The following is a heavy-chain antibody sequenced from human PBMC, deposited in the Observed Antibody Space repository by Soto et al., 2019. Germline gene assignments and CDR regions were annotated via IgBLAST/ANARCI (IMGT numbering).Heavy chain of an antibody. CDR3: ASSSIAAPG. V-gene: IGHV4-39*01. CDR1: GGSISSSSYY. J-gene: IGHJ4*02. CDR2: IYYSGST. Sequence: SETLSLTCTVSGGSISSSSYYWGWIRQPPGKGLEWIGSIYYSGSTYYNPSLKSRVTISVDTSKNQFSLKLSSVTAADTAVYYCASSSIAAPGWGQGTLVTVSS. D-gene: IGHD6-6*01.